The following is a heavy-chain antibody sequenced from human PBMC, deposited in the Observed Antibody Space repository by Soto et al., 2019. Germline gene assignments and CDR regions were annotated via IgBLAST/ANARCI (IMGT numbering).Heavy chain of an antibody. J-gene: IGHJ4*02. D-gene: IGHD2-15*01. Sequence: ASVKVSCKASGYSFTNYAISWVRQAPGQGLEWMGWISPYNANTNYAQKLQGRVTLTTDTSTSTAYMEVRSLRSDDTAVYYCARDRNAYCSGGSCYSYFDHWGQGTLVTVSS. V-gene: IGHV1-18*04. CDR1: GYSFTNYA. CDR2: ISPYNANT. CDR3: ARDRNAYCSGGSCYSYFDH.